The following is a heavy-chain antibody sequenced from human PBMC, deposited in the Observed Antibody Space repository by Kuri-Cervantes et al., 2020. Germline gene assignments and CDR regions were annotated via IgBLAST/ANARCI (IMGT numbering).Heavy chain of an antibody. CDR1: GGSVSSGSYY. CDR3: ARDLFIYGDYFG. V-gene: IGHV4-61*01. J-gene: IGHJ4*02. Sequence: SETLSLTCTVSGGSVSSGSYYWSWIRQPPGKGLEWIGYIYYRGNTNYSPSLKSRVTISVDTSKNQFSLKLSSVTAADTAVYYCARDLFIYGDYFGWGQGTLVTVSS. CDR2: IYYRGNT. D-gene: IGHD4-17*01.